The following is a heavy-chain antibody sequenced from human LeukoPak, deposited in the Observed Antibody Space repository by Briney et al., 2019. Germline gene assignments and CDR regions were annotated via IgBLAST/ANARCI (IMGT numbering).Heavy chain of an antibody. V-gene: IGHV3-7*01. Sequence: PGGSLRLSCAASGFTFSSYWMSWVRQAPGRGREWVANIKQDGSEKYYVDSVKGRFTISRDNAKNSLYLQMNSLRAEDTAVYYCARDPPHSAGGAYYFDYWGQGTLVTVSS. CDR2: IKQDGSEK. CDR1: GFTFSSYW. D-gene: IGHD2-21*01. J-gene: IGHJ4*02. CDR3: ARDPPHSAGGAYYFDY.